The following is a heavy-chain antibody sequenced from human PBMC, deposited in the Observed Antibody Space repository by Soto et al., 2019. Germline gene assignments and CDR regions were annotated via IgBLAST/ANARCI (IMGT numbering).Heavy chain of an antibody. CDR2: INAGNGNT. V-gene: IGHV1-3*01. CDR1: GYTFTSYA. J-gene: IGHJ4*02. CDR3: ARGERYYYDTSGYFGFDY. Sequence: ASVNVSCKASGYTFTSYAMHWVRQAPGQRLEWMGWINAGNGNTKYSQKFQGRVTITRDTSASTAYMELSSLRSEDTAVYYCARGERYYYDTSGYFGFDYWGQGTLVTVSS. D-gene: IGHD3-22*01.